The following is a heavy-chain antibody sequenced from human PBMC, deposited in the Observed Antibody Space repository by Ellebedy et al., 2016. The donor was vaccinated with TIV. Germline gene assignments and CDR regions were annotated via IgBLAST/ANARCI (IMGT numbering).Heavy chain of an antibody. CDR3: ETDRGRSYYDSSGYWTGFDY. J-gene: IGHJ4*02. Sequence: AASVKVSCKVSGYTLTELSMHWVRQAPGKGLEWMGGFDPEDGETIYAQKFQGRVTMTEDTSTDTAYMELSSLRSEDTAVYYCETDRGRSYYDSSGYWTGFDYWGQGTLVTVSS. V-gene: IGHV1-24*01. D-gene: IGHD3-22*01. CDR1: GYTLTELS. CDR2: FDPEDGET.